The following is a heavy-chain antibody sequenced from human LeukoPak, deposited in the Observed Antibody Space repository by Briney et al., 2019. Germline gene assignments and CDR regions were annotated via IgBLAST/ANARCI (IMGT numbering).Heavy chain of an antibody. V-gene: IGHV3-30*04. J-gene: IGHJ5*02. CDR1: GFTFSSYA. CDR2: ISYDGSNK. CDR3: AKVGDSSGWNWFDP. Sequence: QPGGSLRLSCAASGFTFSSYAMHWVRQAPGKGLEWVAIISYDGSNKYYADSVKGRFTISRDNSKNTLYLQMNSLRAEDTAVYYCAKVGDSSGWNWFDPWGQGTLVTVSS. D-gene: IGHD6-19*01.